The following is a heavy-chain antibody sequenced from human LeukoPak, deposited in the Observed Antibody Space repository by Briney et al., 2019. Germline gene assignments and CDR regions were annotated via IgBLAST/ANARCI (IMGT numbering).Heavy chain of an antibody. V-gene: IGHV3-23*01. CDR1: GFTFSSYA. Sequence: GGSLRLSCAASGFTFSSYAMSWVRQAPGKGLEWVSAISGSGGSTYYADSVKGRFTISRDNSKNTLYLQMNSLRAEDTAVYYCAKADIVVVVAAIRFDYWGQGTLVTVPS. J-gene: IGHJ4*02. CDR3: AKADIVVVVAAIRFDY. CDR2: ISGSGGST. D-gene: IGHD2-15*01.